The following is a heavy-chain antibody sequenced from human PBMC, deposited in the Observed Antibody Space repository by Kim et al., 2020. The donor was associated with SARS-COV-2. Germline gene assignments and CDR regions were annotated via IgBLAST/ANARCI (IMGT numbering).Heavy chain of an antibody. CDR2: IKGRDDST. Sequence: GGSLRLSCVASGFNFGTFAMSWVRQAPGKGLKWVSVIKGRDDSTYYAESVKGRFTVSRDSSRNTLYLQMNSLRSDDTAIYYCVKGAWLFYWFPGTLITV. J-gene: IGHJ4*02. V-gene: IGHV3-23*01. CDR3: VKGAWLFY. CDR1: GFNFGTFA. D-gene: IGHD5-12*01.